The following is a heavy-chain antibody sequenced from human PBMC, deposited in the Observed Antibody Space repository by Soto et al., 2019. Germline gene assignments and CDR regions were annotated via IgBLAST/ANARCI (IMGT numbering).Heavy chain of an antibody. D-gene: IGHD2-15*01. CDR2: IYDSGST. Sequence: SETLSLTCIVSGGSISSSNYYWGWIRQPPGKGLEWIGSIYDSGSTYYNPSLKSRVTISVDTSKNQFSLKLSSVTAADTAVYYCARRFLYCSGGSCYLPYGMDVWGQGTTVTVSS. CDR3: ARRFLYCSGGSCYLPYGMDV. V-gene: IGHV4-39*01. J-gene: IGHJ6*02. CDR1: GGSISSSNYY.